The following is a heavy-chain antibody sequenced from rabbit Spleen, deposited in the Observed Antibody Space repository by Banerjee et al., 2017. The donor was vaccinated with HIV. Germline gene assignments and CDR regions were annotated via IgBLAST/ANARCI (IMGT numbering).Heavy chain of an antibody. J-gene: IGHJ4*01. CDR2: IEPIFGRT. D-gene: IGHD2-1*01. Sequence: QSLEESGGDLVKPGASLTLTCIASGVSFSGNSYMCWVRQAPGKGLEWIGYIEPIFGRTYYASWVDGRFTISSHNAQNTLYLQLNSLTAADTATYFCVRDIGYDDDSEKGYFNLWGPGTLVTVS. CDR3: VRDIGYDDDSEKGYFNL. V-gene: IGHV1S40*01. CDR1: GVSFSGNSY.